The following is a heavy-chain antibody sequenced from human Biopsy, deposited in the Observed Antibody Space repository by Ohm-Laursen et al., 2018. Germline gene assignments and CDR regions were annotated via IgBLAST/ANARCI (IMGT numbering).Heavy chain of an antibody. J-gene: IGHJ5*02. CDR1: GYDFLDFH. D-gene: IGHD5/OR15-5a*01. Sequence: ASVKASSKASGYDFLDFHIHWVRQVPGQGLEWIGHINPHTGVTKYAQEFLDRITMTGDTSISTAYMDLSRLTSADTGIYYCARPSGGVSTIGFDPWGQGTLVIVSS. CDR2: INPHTGVT. CDR3: ARPSGGVSTIGFDP. V-gene: IGHV1-2*05.